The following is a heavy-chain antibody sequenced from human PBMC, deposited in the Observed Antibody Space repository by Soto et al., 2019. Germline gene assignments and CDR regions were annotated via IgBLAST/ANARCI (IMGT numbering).Heavy chain of an antibody. J-gene: IGHJ4*02. CDR1: GFTISTNY. V-gene: IGHV3-66*01. D-gene: IGHD3-16*01. CDR2: IYRGVST. CDR3: ARDPWASDY. Sequence: EVQLVESGGGLVQPGGSLRLSCPASGFTISTNYMSWVRQARGKGLEWVSFIYRGVSTFYADSVRGRFTSARDNSKNTVNVQMNSVRAEDTAVYYCARDPWASDYWGQGTLVTVSS.